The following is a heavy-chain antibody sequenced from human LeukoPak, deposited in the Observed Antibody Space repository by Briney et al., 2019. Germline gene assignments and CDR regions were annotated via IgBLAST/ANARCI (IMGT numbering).Heavy chain of an antibody. J-gene: IGHJ4*02. V-gene: IGHV3-48*03. CDR2: ISSSGTTI. CDR1: GFTVSSYD. D-gene: IGHD5-18*01. CDR3: ARGLDDGYSYGLDY. Sequence: WGSLRLSRAASGFTVSSYDMNWVRQAPGKGLEWVSDISSSGTTIHYADSVKGRFTISRDNAKTSLYLQMSSLRAEDTAVYYCARGLDDGYSYGLDYWGQGTLVTVSS.